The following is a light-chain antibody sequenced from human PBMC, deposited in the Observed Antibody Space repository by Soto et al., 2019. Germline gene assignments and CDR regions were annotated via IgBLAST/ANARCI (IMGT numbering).Light chain of an antibody. V-gene: IGLV2-18*02. J-gene: IGLJ1*01. CDR2: EVS. CDR3: SSYSTGDNYV. CDR1: STDFVGYNR. Sequence: QSALTQPPSVSGSPGQSVTISCTGTSTDFVGYNRVSWYQQPPGTAPKLMIYEVSKRPSGVPDRFSGSKSGNTASLTVSGLQAEDEADYYCSSYSTGDNYVFGSGTKVNVL.